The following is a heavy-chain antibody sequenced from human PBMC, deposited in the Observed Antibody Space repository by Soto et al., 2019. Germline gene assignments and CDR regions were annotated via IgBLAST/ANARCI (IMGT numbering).Heavy chain of an antibody. J-gene: IGHJ3*02. Sequence: SETLSLTCVVAGGSISSNNWWSWARQPPGRGLEWIGEIYHSGSTNYNPSLKSRVTMSVDKSRNQFSLKLNSVTAADTAVYYCARAGDSSLTGSFDIWGQGTMVTVSS. D-gene: IGHD4-17*01. CDR3: ARAGDSSLTGSFDI. V-gene: IGHV4-4*02. CDR1: GGSISSNNW. CDR2: IYHSGST.